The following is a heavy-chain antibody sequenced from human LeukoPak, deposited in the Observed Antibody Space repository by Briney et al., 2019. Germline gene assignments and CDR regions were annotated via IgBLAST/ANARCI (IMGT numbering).Heavy chain of an antibody. CDR2: TYYRYKWYS. V-gene: IGHV6-1*01. D-gene: IGHD1-26*01. J-gene: IGHJ5*02. CDR3: ASKNYYSA. CDR1: GVSVSGSSAT. Sequence: SQTLSLTCAISGVSVSGSSATWDWIRQSPSRCLEWMGWTYYRYKWYSDYAVSVKSRITINPDTSKNQVSLQLTSVTPDDTAVYYCASKNYYSAWGQGTLVTVSS.